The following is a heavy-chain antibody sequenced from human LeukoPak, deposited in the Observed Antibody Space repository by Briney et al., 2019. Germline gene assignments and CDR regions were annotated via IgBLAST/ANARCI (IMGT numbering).Heavy chain of an antibody. CDR2: IYYSGST. Sequence: SETLSLTCTVSGGSISSSSYYWGWIRQPPGKGLEWIGNIYYSGSTYYNPSLKSRVTISVDTSRNQFSLKLISVTAADTAVYYCGRLLTAGITGRWFDPWGQGTLVTVSS. D-gene: IGHD1-7*01. V-gene: IGHV4-39*01. CDR3: GRLLTAGITGRWFDP. J-gene: IGHJ5*02. CDR1: GGSISSSSYY.